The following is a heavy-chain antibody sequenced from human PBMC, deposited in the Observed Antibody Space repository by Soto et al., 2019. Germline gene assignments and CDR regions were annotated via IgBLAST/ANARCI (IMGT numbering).Heavy chain of an antibody. CDR1: GGSVSSGSYY. J-gene: IGHJ6*02. V-gene: IGHV4-61*01. Sequence: SETLSLTCTVSGGSVSSGSYYWSWIRQPPGKGLEWIGYIYHSGNTNYNPSLKSRVTISVDTSKNQFSLKVSSVTAADTAIYYCARDGRQGYDMDVWGQGTTVTVSS. CDR2: IYHSGNT. CDR3: ARDGRQGYDMDV.